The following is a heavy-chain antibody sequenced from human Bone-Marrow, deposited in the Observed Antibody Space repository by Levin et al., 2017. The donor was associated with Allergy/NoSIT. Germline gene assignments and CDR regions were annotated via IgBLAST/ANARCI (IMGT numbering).Heavy chain of an antibody. CDR3: ARDRDWSTMIRGLLYGMDV. J-gene: IGHJ6*02. V-gene: IGHV1-69*13. CDR1: GGTFSGYG. Sequence: SVKVSCKASGGTFSGYGIMWVRQAPGQGLEWMGGIMPTFGAANYAQRFQSRVTITADETTRTVYMVLTSLRSGDTAVYYCARDRDWSTMIRGLLYGMDVWGQGTTVTVSS. CDR2: IMPTFGAA. D-gene: IGHD3-10*01.